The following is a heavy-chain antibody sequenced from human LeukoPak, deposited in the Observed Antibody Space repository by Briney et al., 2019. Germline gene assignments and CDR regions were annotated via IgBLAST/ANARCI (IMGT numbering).Heavy chain of an antibody. Sequence: ASVKVSCKASGYTFTGYYMHWVRQAPGQGLERMGWINPNSGGTNYAQKFQGRVTMTRDTSISTAYMELSRLRFDDTAVHYCARGMTTVAPGDYWGQGTLVTVCS. J-gene: IGHJ4*02. CDR2: INPNSGGT. V-gene: IGHV1-2*02. CDR3: ARGMTTVAPGDY. D-gene: IGHD4-23*01. CDR1: GYTFTGYY.